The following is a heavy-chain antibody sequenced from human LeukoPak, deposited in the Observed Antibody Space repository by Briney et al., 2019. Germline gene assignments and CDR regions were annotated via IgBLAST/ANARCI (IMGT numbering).Heavy chain of an antibody. Sequence: TVKVSCKASGGTFSSYAISWVRQAPGQGLEWMGGIIPIFGTANYAQKFQGRVTITADESTSTAYMELSSLRSEATAVYYCASHAPEDIVVVVAATGRNWFDPWGQGTLVTVSS. V-gene: IGHV1-69*13. CDR1: GGTFSSYA. J-gene: IGHJ5*02. D-gene: IGHD2-15*01. CDR2: IIPIFGTA. CDR3: ASHAPEDIVVVVAATGRNWFDP.